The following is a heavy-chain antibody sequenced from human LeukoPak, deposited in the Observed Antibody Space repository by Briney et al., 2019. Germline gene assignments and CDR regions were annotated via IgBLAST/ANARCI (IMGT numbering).Heavy chain of an antibody. Sequence: GGSLRLSCAASGFTVSSSSMNWIRLGPGKGLEWVSVISSDGNTYYADSVKGRFTISRDNSRNTLSLQMHGLRADDTAVYYCARGQEQFSSPWQWGPRRKNFYYYGMDVWGQGTTVTVSS. D-gene: IGHD6-19*01. V-gene: IGHV3-66*01. CDR3: ARGQEQFSSPWQWGPRRKNFYYYGMDV. J-gene: IGHJ6*02. CDR1: GFTVSSSS. CDR2: ISSDGNT.